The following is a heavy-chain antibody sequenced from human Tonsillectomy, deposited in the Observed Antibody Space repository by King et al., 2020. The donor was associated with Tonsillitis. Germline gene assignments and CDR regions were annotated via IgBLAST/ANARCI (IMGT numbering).Heavy chain of an antibody. CDR1: GGSISSSNYY. J-gene: IGHJ4*02. Sequence: LQLQESGPRLVKPSETLSLTCTVSGGSISSSNYYWGWIRQPPGKGLEWIGNIFHSGSTYYNPSLKSRVTISVDTSKSQFSLNLSSVTAADTAVYYCARLYYYDSSGYLYYFDYWGKGTLVTVSS. CDR2: IFHSGST. D-gene: IGHD3-22*01. CDR3: ARLYYYDSSGYLYYFDY. V-gene: IGHV4-39*01.